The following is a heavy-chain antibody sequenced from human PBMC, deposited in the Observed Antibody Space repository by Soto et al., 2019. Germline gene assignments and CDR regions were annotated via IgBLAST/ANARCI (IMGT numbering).Heavy chain of an antibody. CDR2: IKQDGSEK. V-gene: IGHV3-7*01. CDR1: GFTFSSYW. D-gene: IGHD6-6*01. J-gene: IGHJ4*02. Sequence: GGSLRLSCAASGFTFSSYWMSWVRQAPGKGLEWVANIKQDGSEKYYVDSVKGRFTISRDNAKNSLYLQMNSLRAEDTAVYYCASWLQLAWSQGFDYWGQGTLVTVSS. CDR3: ASWLQLAWSQGFDY.